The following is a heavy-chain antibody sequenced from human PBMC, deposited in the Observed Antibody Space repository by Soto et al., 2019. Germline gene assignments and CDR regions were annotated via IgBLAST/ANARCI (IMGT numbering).Heavy chain of an antibody. CDR3: ARARDSVNTIFGVVITDLQYFQH. CDR2: ISSSSSTI. J-gene: IGHJ1*01. CDR1: GFTFSSYA. V-gene: IGHV3-48*02. D-gene: IGHD3-3*01. Sequence: GGSLRLSCAASGFTFSSYAMSWVRQAPGKGLEWVSYISSSSSTIYYADSVKGRFTISRDNAKNSLYLQMNSLRDEDTAVYYCARARDSVNTIFGVVITDLQYFQHWGQGTLVTVSS.